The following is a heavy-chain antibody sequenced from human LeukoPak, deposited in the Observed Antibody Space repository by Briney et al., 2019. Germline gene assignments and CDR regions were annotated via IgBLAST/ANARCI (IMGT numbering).Heavy chain of an antibody. CDR3: AKATGYGIVATIFDY. CDR2: ISGRGGST. V-gene: IGHV3-23*01. J-gene: IGHJ4*02. D-gene: IGHD5-12*01. CDR1: GFTFSSYA. Sequence: GGSLRLSCAASGFTFSSYAMSWVRQAPGKGLEWVSAISGRGGSTYYADSVKGRFTISRDNSKNTLYLQMNSLRAEDTAVYYCAKATGYGIVATIFDYWGQGTLVTVSS.